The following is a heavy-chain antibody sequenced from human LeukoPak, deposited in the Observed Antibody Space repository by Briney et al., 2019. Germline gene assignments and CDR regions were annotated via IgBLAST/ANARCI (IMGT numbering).Heavy chain of an antibody. CDR3: ARVPISRYDFDY. V-gene: IGHV4-61*01. CDR1: GGSVSSGSYY. J-gene: IGHJ4*02. D-gene: IGHD1-14*01. Sequence: PSETLSLTCTVSGGSVSSGSYYWSWIRQPPGKGLEWIGYIYYSGSTNYNPSLKSRVTISVDTSKNQFSLKLSSVTAADTAAYYCARVPISRYDFDYWGQGSLVTVSS. CDR2: IYYSGST.